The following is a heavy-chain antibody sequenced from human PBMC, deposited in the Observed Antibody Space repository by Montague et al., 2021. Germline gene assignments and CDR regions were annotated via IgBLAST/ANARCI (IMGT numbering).Heavy chain of an antibody. Sequence: SKTRSLTCSVSGGSVNGYDWSWIRQPPGKGLEWIGYMRSSGSPNYNPSFKSRLAISIDRSRNQFSLELSFVTAADTAIYFCGRDYWGSIDYWGHGILVTVSS. CDR2: MRSSGSP. J-gene: IGHJ4*01. CDR1: GGSVNGYD. V-gene: IGHV4-59*02. D-gene: IGHD7-27*01. CDR3: GRDYWGSIDY.